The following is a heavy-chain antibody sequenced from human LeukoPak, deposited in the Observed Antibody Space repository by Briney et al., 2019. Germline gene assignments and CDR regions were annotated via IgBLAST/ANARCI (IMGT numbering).Heavy chain of an antibody. J-gene: IGHJ4*01. CDR1: GFTFSSYA. D-gene: IGHD3-22*01. CDR3: AKAGGYYYDNSGYPLDY. CDR2: ISGSGGTT. V-gene: IGHV3-23*01. Sequence: PGGSLRLSCAASGFTFSSYAMSWVRQAPGKGLEWVSAISGSGGTTYYADSVKGRFTISRDKSKSTLYLQMNSLRAEDTAVYHCAKAGGYYYDNSGYPLDYWGQGTLVTVSS.